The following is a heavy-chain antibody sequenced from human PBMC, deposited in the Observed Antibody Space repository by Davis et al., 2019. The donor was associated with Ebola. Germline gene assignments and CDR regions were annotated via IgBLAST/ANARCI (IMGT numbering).Heavy chain of an antibody. Sequence: SVKVSCKASGFTFTSSAVQWVRQARGQRLEWIGWFVVGSGNTNYAQKFQERVTITRDMSTSTAYMEVGSLRSDDTAVYYCARAQFPTTSDHWGQGTLVTVSS. CDR1: GFTFTSSA. J-gene: IGHJ4*02. V-gene: IGHV1-58*01. CDR3: ARAQFPTTSDH. CDR2: FVVGSGNT. D-gene: IGHD1-1*01.